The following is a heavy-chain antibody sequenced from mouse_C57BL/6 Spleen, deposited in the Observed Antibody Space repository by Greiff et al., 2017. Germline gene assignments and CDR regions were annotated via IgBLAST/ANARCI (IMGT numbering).Heavy chain of an antibody. Sequence: QVQLQQPGAELVRPGSSVKLSCKASGYTFTSYWMDWVKQRPGQGLEWIGNIYPSDSETHYNQKFKDKATLTVDKSSSTAYMQLSSLTSEDSAFYYCARGDEGYYGEDAMDYWGQGTSVTVSS. CDR2: IYPSDSET. CDR1: GYTFTSYW. J-gene: IGHJ4*01. D-gene: IGHD2-3*01. V-gene: IGHV1-61*01. CDR3: ARGDEGYYGEDAMDY.